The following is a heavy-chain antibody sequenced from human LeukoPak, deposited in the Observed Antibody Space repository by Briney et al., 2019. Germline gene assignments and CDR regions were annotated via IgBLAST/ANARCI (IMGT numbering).Heavy chain of an antibody. CDR1: GGSISSYY. Sequence: SETLSLTCTVSGGSISSYYWSWIRQPPGTGLEWIGYIYYSGSTNCNPSLKSRVTISVDTSKNQFSLKLSSVTGADTAVYYCAREGTLGGYYYYYMDVWGKGTTVTVSS. CDR3: AREGTLGGYYYYYMDV. V-gene: IGHV4-59*01. CDR2: IYYSGST. D-gene: IGHD3-16*01. J-gene: IGHJ6*03.